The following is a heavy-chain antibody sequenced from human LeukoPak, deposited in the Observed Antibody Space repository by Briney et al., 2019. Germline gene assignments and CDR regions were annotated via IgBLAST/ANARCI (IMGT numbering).Heavy chain of an antibody. CDR2: ARNKAHRYTT. J-gene: IGHJ3*02. CDR1: GSSFSDDH. D-gene: IGHD3-16*01. CDR3: VRAPSFDDVGTSFDAFDT. V-gene: IGHV3-72*01. Sequence: PGGPLRLSSAASGSSFSDDHMDWFRRPPGKGLQWFGVARNKAHRYTTRHAVSVEARFTISTDDSKNSVYLQMVSLKTEATTLYHCVRAPSFDDVGTSFDAFDTWGEGAMVTVPS.